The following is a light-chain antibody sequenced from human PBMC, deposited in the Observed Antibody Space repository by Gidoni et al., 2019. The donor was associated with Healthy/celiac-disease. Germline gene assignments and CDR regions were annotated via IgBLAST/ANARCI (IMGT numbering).Light chain of an antibody. J-gene: IGKJ5*01. CDR3: QPYGSLPPT. CDR2: GAS. CDR1: QSVSSSN. Sequence: EIVLTQSPGTLSLSPGERATLSCRASQSVSSSNLAWYQQKPGQAPMLLIYGASSSAPGLPDRCSGSGSDTAFTLTISRLEPEDFAVYYCQPYGSLPPTFGQGTRLEIK. V-gene: IGKV3-20*01.